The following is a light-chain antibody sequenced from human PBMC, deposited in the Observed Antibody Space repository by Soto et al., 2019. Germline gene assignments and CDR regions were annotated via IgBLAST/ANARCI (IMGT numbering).Light chain of an antibody. V-gene: IGKV1-8*01. J-gene: IGKJ3*01. CDR3: QQYYSYPFT. CDR1: QGISSY. Sequence: AIRMTQSPSSFSASTGDRVTITCRASQGISSYLAWYQQKPGKAPKLLIYAASTLQGGVPSRFSGSGSGTDFTLTSSYLQSEDFATYYCQQYYSYPFTFGPGTKVDIK. CDR2: AAS.